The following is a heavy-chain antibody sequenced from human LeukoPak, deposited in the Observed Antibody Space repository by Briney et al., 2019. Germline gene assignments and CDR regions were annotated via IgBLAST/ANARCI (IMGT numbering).Heavy chain of an antibody. J-gene: IGHJ3*02. CDR2: IKQDGSEE. CDR3: ARGLQIVVVITTDEQDAFDI. CDR1: GFTFSTYW. V-gene: IGHV3-7*01. D-gene: IGHD3-22*01. Sequence: GGSLRLSCAGSGFTFSTYWMNWVRQAPGKGLEWVANIKQDGSEEFYVDSVKGRFTISRDNAKNSLYLQMNSLRAEDTAVYYCARGLQIVVVITTDEQDAFDIWGQGTMVTVSS.